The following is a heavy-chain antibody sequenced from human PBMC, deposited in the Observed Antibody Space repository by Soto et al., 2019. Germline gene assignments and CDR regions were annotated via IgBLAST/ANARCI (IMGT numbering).Heavy chain of an antibody. J-gene: IGHJ4*02. CDR2: IYWDDDK. CDR3: AHRRPSAAFDY. Sequence: QITLKESGPTLVKPTQTLTLTCTFSGFSLSTSGVGVGWIRQPPGKALEWLAVIYWDDDKRYSPSLKSRLTTTMXTSKNQVVLTMTNMDAVDTATYYCAHRRPSAAFDYWGQGTLVTVSS. D-gene: IGHD2-15*01. CDR1: GFSLSTSGVG. V-gene: IGHV2-5*02.